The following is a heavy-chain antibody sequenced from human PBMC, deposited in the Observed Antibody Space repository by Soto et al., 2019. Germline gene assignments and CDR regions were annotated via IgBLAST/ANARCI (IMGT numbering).Heavy chain of an antibody. D-gene: IGHD4-17*01. CDR1: GFAFSDPY. CDR3: ARGGASVTTPFDY. CDR2: ISSSGSTI. V-gene: IGHV3-11*01. Sequence: GGSLRLSCAASGFAFSDPYMSWIRQAPGKGLEWISYISSSGSTIYYADSVKGRFTISRDNAKKSLYLQMDSLTANDTAVYYCARGGASVTTPFDYWGQGTQVTVSS. J-gene: IGHJ4*02.